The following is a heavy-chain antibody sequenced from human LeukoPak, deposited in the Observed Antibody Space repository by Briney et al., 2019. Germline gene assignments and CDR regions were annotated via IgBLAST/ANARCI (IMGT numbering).Heavy chain of an antibody. Sequence: PSETLSLTCSVSGGSISTSGYYLGWIRQPPGQGLEWIASIYYSGSTYYNPSLKSRVTISVDTSKNQFSLKLSSVTAADTAVYYCARHVPYCSSSSCSIYYFDYWGQGTLVTVSS. J-gene: IGHJ4*02. CDR3: ARHVPYCSSSSCSIYYFDY. D-gene: IGHD2-2*01. CDR1: GGSISTSGYY. CDR2: IYYSGST. V-gene: IGHV4-39*01.